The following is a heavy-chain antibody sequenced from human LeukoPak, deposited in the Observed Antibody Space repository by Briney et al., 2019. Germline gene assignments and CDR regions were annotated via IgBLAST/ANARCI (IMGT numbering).Heavy chain of an antibody. D-gene: IGHD3-10*01. CDR1: GDSVSINSAA. CDR3: ARSSGDMDV. V-gene: IGHV6-1*01. Sequence: SQTLSLTCAISGDSVSINSAAWNWIRQSPSGGLEWLGRTYYRSKWYNEYAVSVKRRITINPDTSKNQFTLQLNSVTPEDTAVYYCARSSGDMDVWDKGSTVTVSS. CDR2: TYYRSKWYN. J-gene: IGHJ6*03.